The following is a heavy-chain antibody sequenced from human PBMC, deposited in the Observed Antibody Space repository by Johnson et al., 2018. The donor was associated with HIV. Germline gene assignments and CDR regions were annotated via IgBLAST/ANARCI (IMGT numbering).Heavy chain of an antibody. D-gene: IGHD2-8*02. CDR3: ASRKDIVLVVYAEIADAFDI. CDR2: ISYDGSNK. CDR1: GFTFSSYA. J-gene: IGHJ3*02. Sequence: QVQLVESGGGVVQPGRSLRLSCAASGFTFSSYAMHWVRQAPGKGLEWVAVISYDGSNKYYADSVKGRFTLSRDNSKNTLYLQMNSLRAEDTAVYYCASRKDIVLVVYAEIADAFDIWGQGTKVTISS. V-gene: IGHV3-30*04.